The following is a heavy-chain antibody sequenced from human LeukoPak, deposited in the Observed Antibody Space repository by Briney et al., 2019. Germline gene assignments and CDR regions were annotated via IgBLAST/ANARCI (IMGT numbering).Heavy chain of an antibody. CDR3: ECRDSYRY. J-gene: IGHJ4*02. V-gene: IGHV3-30-3*01. CDR1: GFTFSSYA. CDR2: ISYDGSNK. Sequence: PGGSLRLSCAASGFTFSSYAMHWVRQAPGKGLEWVAVISYDGSNKYYADSVKGRFTISRDNSKNTLYLQMNSLRAEDTAVYYCECRDSYRYWGQGTLLTLSS. D-gene: IGHD2-2*01.